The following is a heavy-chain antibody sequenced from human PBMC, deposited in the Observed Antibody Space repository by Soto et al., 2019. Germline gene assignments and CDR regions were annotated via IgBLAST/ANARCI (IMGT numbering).Heavy chain of an antibody. Sequence: GQSLKISCKGSGYSFTSYWISCVRQMPWKGLEWMGRIDPRDSYTNYSPSFQGHVTISADKSISTAYLQWSSLKASDTAMYYCASLEVVALNAFDIWGQGTMVTVSS. CDR2: IDPRDSYT. J-gene: IGHJ3*02. D-gene: IGHD2-15*01. CDR3: ASLEVVALNAFDI. CDR1: GYSFTSYW. V-gene: IGHV5-10-1*01.